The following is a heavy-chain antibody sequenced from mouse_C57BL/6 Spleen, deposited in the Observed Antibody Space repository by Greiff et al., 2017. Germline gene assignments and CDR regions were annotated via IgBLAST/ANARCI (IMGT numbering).Heavy chain of an antibody. J-gene: IGHJ3*01. CDR3: ARKEGDGYYPWFAY. Sequence: VQLQQSGPELVKPGASVKIPCKASGYTFTDYNMDWVKQSHGKSLEWIGDINPNNGGTIYNQKFKGKATLTVDKSSSTAYMELRSLTSEDTAVYYCARKEGDGYYPWFAYWGQGTLVTVSA. V-gene: IGHV1-18*01. D-gene: IGHD2-3*01. CDR2: INPNNGGT. CDR1: GYTFTDYN.